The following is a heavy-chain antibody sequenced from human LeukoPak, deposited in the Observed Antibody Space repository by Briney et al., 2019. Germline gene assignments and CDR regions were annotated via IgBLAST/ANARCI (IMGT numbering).Heavy chain of an antibody. J-gene: IGHJ3*02. D-gene: IGHD2/OR15-2a*01. CDR3: ARGVYRMRAPYDAFDI. Sequence: GGSLRLSCAASGFTFSSYGMHWVRQAPGKGLEWVAVIWYDGSNKYYADSVKGRFTISRDNSKNTLYLQMNSLRAEDTAVYYCARGVYRMRAPYDAFDIWGQGTMVTVSS. CDR2: IWYDGSNK. V-gene: IGHV3-33*01. CDR1: GFTFSSYG.